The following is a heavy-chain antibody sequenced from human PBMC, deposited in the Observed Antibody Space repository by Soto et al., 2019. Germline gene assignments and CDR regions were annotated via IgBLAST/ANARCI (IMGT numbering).Heavy chain of an antibody. CDR3: ARIGNYDYVRLRAIYGMDV. CDR2: ISAYNGNT. V-gene: IGHV1-18*01. Sequence: ASVKVSCKASGYTFTSYGISWVRQAPGQGLEWMGWISAYNGNTNYAQKLQGRVTMTTDTSTSTAYMELRSLRSDDTAVYYCARIGNYDYVRLRAIYGMDVWGQGTTVTVSS. CDR1: GYTFTSYG. J-gene: IGHJ6*02. D-gene: IGHD3-16*01.